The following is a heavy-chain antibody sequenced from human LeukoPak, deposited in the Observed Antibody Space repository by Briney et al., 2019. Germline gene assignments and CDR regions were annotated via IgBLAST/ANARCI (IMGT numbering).Heavy chain of an antibody. Sequence: GGSLRLSCATSGFTFSNYWMSWVRQAPGKGLEWVAIMNQDGGEKYYVDSVKGRFTVSRDNAKNSLYLQMKSLRADDTAVYYCARDGFNDRSGDNDGFDMWGQGTMVTVSS. V-gene: IGHV3-7*05. J-gene: IGHJ3*02. D-gene: IGHD1-1*01. CDR2: MNQDGGEK. CDR1: GFTFSNYW. CDR3: ARDGFNDRSGDNDGFDM.